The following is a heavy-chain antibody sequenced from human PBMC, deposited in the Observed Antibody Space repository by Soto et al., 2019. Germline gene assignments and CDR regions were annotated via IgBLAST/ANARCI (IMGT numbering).Heavy chain of an antibody. CDR2: IIPIFGTA. J-gene: IGHJ5*02. D-gene: IGHD3-10*01. CDR1: GGAFSSYA. CDR3: ARSINMVRGVISP. Sequence: GASVKVSCKASGGAFSSYAISWVRQAPGQGLEWMGGIIPIFGTANYAQKFQGRVTITADESTSTAYMELSSLGSEDTAVYYCARSINMVRGVISPWGQGTLVTVSS. V-gene: IGHV1-69*13.